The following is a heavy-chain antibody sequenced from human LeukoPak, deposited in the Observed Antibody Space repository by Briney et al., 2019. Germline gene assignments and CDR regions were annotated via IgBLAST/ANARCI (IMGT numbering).Heavy chain of an antibody. J-gene: IGHJ2*01. CDR2: IYYSGST. Sequence: SETLSLTCTVSGGSISSSSYYWGWIRQPPGKGLEWIVSIYYSGSTYYNPSLKSRVTISVDTSKTQFSLKLSSVTAADTAVYYCARRPNYYDRSHDWYFDLWGRGTLVTVSS. D-gene: IGHD3-22*01. CDR1: GGSISSSSYY. CDR3: ARRPNYYDRSHDWYFDL. V-gene: IGHV4-39*01.